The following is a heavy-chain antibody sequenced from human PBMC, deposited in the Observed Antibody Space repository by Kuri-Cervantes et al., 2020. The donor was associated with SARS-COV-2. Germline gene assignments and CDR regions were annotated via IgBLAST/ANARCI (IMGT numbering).Heavy chain of an antibody. V-gene: IGHV3-30*04. Sequence: GGSLRLSCAASGFTFSSYAMHWVRQAPGKGLEWVAVISYDGSNKYYADSVKGRFTISRDNSKNTLYLQMNSLRAEDTAVYYCARDRVIVYARGRNSYYYYMDVWGKGTRVTCSS. CDR2: ISYDGSNK. CDR3: ARDRVIVYARGRNSYYYYMDV. J-gene: IGHJ6*03. CDR1: GFTFSSYA. D-gene: IGHD2-8*01.